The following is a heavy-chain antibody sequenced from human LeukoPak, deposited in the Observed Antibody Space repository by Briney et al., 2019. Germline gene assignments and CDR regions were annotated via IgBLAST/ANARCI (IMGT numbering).Heavy chain of an antibody. D-gene: IGHD1-1*01. CDR1: GFTLSSYW. CDR3: KSGGAPPGSFDY. Sequence: GGSLSLSCAASGFTLSSYWVSWMREAPGKGLEWVANIEYAGNEEYYVDSVKGRFTISRDNAQHTLYLHLNSLRVEDTAVYYCKSGGAPPGSFDYWGQGTLVTVSP. CDR2: IEYAGNEE. V-gene: IGHV3-7*01. J-gene: IGHJ4*02.